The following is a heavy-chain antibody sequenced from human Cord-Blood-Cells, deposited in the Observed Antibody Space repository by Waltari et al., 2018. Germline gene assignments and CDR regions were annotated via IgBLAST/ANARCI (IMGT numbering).Heavy chain of an antibody. CDR1: GYTFTGYY. Sequence: QVQLVQSGAEVKKPGASVKVSCKASGYTFTGYYMHWVRQAPGQGLGWMGWINPNRGGTNYAQKLQGWVTMTRDTSISTAYMELSRLRSDDTAVYYCARDSVAAAGTGAFDIWGQGTMVTVSS. CDR3: ARDSVAAAGTGAFDI. D-gene: IGHD6-13*01. J-gene: IGHJ3*02. CDR2: INPNRGGT. V-gene: IGHV1-2*04.